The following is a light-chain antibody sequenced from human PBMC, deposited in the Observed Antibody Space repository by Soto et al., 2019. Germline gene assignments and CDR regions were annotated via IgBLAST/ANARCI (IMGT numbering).Light chain of an antibody. CDR2: DAS. Sequence: EVVLTQSLATLSLSPGERATLSCRASQSVSSSYLAWYQQKPGQAPRLLIYDASNRATGIPARFSGSGSGTDFTLTISSLEPEDFAVYYCQQRSNWPREITFGQGTRLEIK. J-gene: IGKJ5*01. CDR3: QQRSNWPREIT. CDR1: QSVSSSY. V-gene: IGKV3-11*01.